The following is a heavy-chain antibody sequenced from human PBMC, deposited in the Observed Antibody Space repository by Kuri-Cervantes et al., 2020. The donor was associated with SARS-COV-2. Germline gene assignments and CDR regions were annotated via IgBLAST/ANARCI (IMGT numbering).Heavy chain of an antibody. V-gene: IGHV4-39*02. Sequence: SETLSLTCTVSGGSLSSSSYYWGWNCQPLGKGMEWIGSIYSPGTTYYNPSHKSLITISVDTAKNHLSLKLTSVTAADSAVYYCARSFFESPQVALFDPWGQGTLVTVSS. CDR2: IYSPGTT. D-gene: IGHD3-3*01. CDR3: ARSFFESPQVALFDP. J-gene: IGHJ5*02. CDR1: GGSLSSSSYY.